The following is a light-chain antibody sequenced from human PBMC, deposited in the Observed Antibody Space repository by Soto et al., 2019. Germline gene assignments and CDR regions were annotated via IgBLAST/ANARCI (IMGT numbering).Light chain of an antibody. V-gene: IGLV2-14*01. Sequence: QSALTQPASVSGSPGQSITISCTGTSSDVGGYNYVSWYQQHPGKAPKLMIYEVSNRPSGVSNRFSASKSAYTASLTISGLQAEDEANYYCSSFTTSYFYVFGPGTRSPS. CDR2: EVS. J-gene: IGLJ1*01. CDR3: SSFTTSYFYV. CDR1: SSDVGGYNY.